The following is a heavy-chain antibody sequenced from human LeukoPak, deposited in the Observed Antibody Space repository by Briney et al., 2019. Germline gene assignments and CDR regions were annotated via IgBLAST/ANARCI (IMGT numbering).Heavy chain of an antibody. D-gene: IGHD4-17*01. J-gene: IGHJ4*02. CDR1: GYTFTSYG. V-gene: IGHV1-18*01. CDR3: AREEEDGDHPGY. Sequence: ASVKVSCKASGYTFTSYGISWVRQAPGQGLEWMGWISAYNGNTNYAQKLQGRVTMTTDTSTSTAYMELSSLRSEDTAVYYCAREEEDGDHPGYWGQGTLVTVSS. CDR2: ISAYNGNT.